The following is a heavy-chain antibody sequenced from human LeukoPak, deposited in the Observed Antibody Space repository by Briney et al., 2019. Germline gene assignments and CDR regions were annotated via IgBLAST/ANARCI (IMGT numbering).Heavy chain of an antibody. J-gene: IGHJ3*02. CDR3: ARSGRGLLDAFDI. CDR2: ISYDGSNK. V-gene: IGHV3-30-3*01. D-gene: IGHD2-15*01. Sequence: GGSLRLSCAASGFTFSSYAMHWVRQAPGKGLEWVVVISYDGSNKYYADSVKGRFTIPRDNSKNTLYLQMNSLRAEDTAVYYCARSGRGLLDAFDIWGQGTMVTVSS. CDR1: GFTFSSYA.